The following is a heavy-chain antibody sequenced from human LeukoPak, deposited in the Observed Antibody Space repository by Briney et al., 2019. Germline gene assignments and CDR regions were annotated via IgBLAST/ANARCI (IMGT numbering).Heavy chain of an antibody. CDR2: ISSDGSNK. D-gene: IGHD3-9*01. CDR3: ARDADWQ. V-gene: IGHV3-30-3*01. CDR1: GYTLTELS. Sequence: SCKVSGYTLTELSMHWVRQAPGKGLEWVAVISSDGSNKYYADSVKGRFTISRDNSKNTLYLQMNSLRAEDTAVYYCARDADWQWGEGTLVTVSS. J-gene: IGHJ4*02.